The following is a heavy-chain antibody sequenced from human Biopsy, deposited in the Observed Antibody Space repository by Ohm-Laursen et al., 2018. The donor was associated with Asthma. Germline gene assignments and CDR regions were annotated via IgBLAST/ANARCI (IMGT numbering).Heavy chain of an antibody. V-gene: IGHV3-7*01. J-gene: IGHJ1*01. Sequence: LSLTCASSGFTFGDYWMSWVRQVPGKGLEWVANIKHDGTEKDHVDSLKGRFTISRDNAKNSLYLQMNSLRAEDTAVYYCARTFHFWSPYHAEHYQLWGQGTLVTVSS. CDR2: IKHDGTEK. D-gene: IGHD3-3*02. CDR3: ARTFHFWSPYHAEHYQL. CDR1: GFTFGDYW.